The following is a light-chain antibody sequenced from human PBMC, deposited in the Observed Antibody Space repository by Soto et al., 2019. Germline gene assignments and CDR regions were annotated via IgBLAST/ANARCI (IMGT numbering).Light chain of an antibody. V-gene: IGKV1-27*01. CDR1: QTLSLF. CDR3: EKYTGAPVS. J-gene: IGKJ2*01. Sequence: IQITQSPSSLSASVGARVTIICRASQTLSLFFAWYQQQPGKVTKLLIYGASTLHSGVPSRFSGSGYGTHFTLSISSLRAEDAATYYCEKYTGAPVSFGQGS. CDR2: GAS.